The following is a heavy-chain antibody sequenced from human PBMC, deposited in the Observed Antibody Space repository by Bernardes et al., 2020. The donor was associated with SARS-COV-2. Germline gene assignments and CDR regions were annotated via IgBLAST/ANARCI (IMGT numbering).Heavy chain of an antibody. V-gene: IGHV3-64D*06. CDR1: GFSFSSLS. Sequence: GGSLRLSCSAFGFSFSSLSMHWVRQAPGKELEHVSVVHPNGESADFADSVKDRFTVSRDNSRNTVYLQMNSLRPEDTAVYYCVRDLFGMDVWGQGTTVTVSS. CDR3: VRDLFGMDV. CDR2: VHPNGESA. J-gene: IGHJ6*02.